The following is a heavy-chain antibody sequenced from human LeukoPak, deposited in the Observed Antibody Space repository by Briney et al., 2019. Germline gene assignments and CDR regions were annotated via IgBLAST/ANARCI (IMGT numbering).Heavy chain of an antibody. J-gene: IGHJ4*02. CDR2: IYYSGST. V-gene: IGHV4-39*01. CDR1: GGFISGSNYY. Sequence: SETLSLTCTFSGGFISGSNYYWAWIRQTPGKGLEWIASIYYSGSTYYDPSLKSRVTISVDTSKNQFSLKLSSVTAADTALYYCAEHYMGSSYNHGLDCWGQGTLVTVSS. CDR3: AEHYMGSSYNHGLDC. D-gene: IGHD3-10*01.